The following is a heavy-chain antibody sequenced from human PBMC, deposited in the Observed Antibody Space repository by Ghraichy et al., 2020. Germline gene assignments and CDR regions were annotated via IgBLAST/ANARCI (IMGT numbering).Heavy chain of an antibody. CDR2: IYYSGTT. CDR1: GGSISSSRYY. Sequence: SETLSLTCSVSGGSISSSRYYWGWVRQSPGKGLEWIGNIYYSGTTYYNPSLKSRVTISVDTSKNQFSLKLSSVAAADTAVYYCATSPDPYYYGSGSYYMYYFDYWGQGTLVTFS. CDR3: ATSPDPYYYGSGSYYMYYFDY. J-gene: IGHJ4*02. V-gene: IGHV4-39*01. D-gene: IGHD3-10*01.